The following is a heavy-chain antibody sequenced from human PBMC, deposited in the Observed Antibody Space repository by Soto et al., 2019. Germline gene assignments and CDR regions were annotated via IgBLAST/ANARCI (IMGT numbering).Heavy chain of an antibody. CDR1: GFSFTTYL. Sequence: GESLKISCKGSGFSFTTYLIAWVRQMPGKGLEWMGIIYPGDSKTTYSPSFQGQVTISADKSISTAYLQWSSLKASDTAMYYCARLQAAAGDNDLTFDYWGQGTLVTVSS. D-gene: IGHD6-13*01. CDR2: IYPGDSKT. CDR3: ARLQAAAGDNDLTFDY. J-gene: IGHJ4*02. V-gene: IGHV5-51*01.